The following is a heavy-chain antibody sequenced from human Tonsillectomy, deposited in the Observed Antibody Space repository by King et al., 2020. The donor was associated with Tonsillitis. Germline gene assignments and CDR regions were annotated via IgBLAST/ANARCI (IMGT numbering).Heavy chain of an antibody. J-gene: IGHJ4*02. V-gene: IGHV4-38-2*02. D-gene: IGHD4-23*01. Sequence: VQLQESGPGLVKPSETLSLTCNVSGYSISSGYFWGWIRQPPGKGLEWIGSIYHSGSTYYNPSLKSRVTISIDTSKNQFSLKLSSVTAADTAVYYCARADVDYGCNPRPTFFYCWGQGTLVTVSS. CDR2: IYHSGST. CDR1: GYSISSGYF. CDR3: ARADVDYGCNPRPTFFYC.